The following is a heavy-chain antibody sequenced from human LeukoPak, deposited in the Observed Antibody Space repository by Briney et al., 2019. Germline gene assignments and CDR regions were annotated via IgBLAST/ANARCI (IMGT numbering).Heavy chain of an antibody. J-gene: IGHJ4*02. CDR3: ARGPDVAVAGASDY. CDR2: IYPGNSNT. D-gene: IGHD6-19*01. V-gene: IGHV5-51*01. Sequence: GESLKISCKGSGYSFTTYWIGLVRQMPGKGLEWMGIIYPGNSNTRYSPSFQGQVTISADKSISTAYLQWSSLKASDTAMYYCARGPDVAVAGASDYWGQGTLVTVSS. CDR1: GYSFTTYW.